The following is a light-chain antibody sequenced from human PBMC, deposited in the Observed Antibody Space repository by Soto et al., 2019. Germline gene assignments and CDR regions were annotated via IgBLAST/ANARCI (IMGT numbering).Light chain of an antibody. CDR1: QSVSSSY. V-gene: IGKV3-20*01. CDR2: GAS. Sequence: EMVLTRSRVPLSLAPGARATLSCRSSQSVSSSYLAWYQQKPGQAPRLLIFGASTRATGIPDRFSGSGSGTDFTLTISRLEPEDFAVYYCQQYNNWPRATFGGGTKVDI. CDR3: QQYNNWPRAT. J-gene: IGKJ4*01.